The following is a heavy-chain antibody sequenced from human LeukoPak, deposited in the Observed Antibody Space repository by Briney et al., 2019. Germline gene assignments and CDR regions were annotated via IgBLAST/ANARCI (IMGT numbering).Heavy chain of an antibody. V-gene: IGHV3-23*01. CDR3: ARRYGGWGAFDI. Sequence: GGSLRLSCAASEFTYSAYAMSWVRQAPGKGLEWVSTISGDGRSTFYADSVKGRFTISRDDSKTTLFLQMNSLRAEDTAIYYCARRYGGWGAFDIWGRGTVVTVSS. D-gene: IGHD4-23*01. CDR2: ISGDGRST. CDR1: EFTYSAYA. J-gene: IGHJ3*02.